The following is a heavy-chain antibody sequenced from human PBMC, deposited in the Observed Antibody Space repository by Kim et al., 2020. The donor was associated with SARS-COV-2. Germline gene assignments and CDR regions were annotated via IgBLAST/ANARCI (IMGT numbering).Heavy chain of an antibody. Sequence: VSVKSRITITPDTSKNQFSLQLTSVTPEDTAVYYCARDYGSRVGAIWFDPWGQGTLVTVSS. CDR3: ARDYGSRVGAIWFDP. V-gene: IGHV6-1*01. J-gene: IGHJ5*02. D-gene: IGHD1-26*01.